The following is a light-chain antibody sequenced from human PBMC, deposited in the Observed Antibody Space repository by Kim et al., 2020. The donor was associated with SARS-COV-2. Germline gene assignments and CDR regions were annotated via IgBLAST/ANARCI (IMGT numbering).Light chain of an antibody. CDR2: RNN. Sequence: ELTQPPSASGTPGQRVTISCSGSSSNIGSNYVYWYQQLLGTAPKLLIYRNNQRPSGVPDRFSGSKSGTSASLAISGLRSEDEADYYCAAWDDSLSGPVFGGGTQLTVL. V-gene: IGLV1-47*01. CDR1: SSNIGSNY. CDR3: AAWDDSLSGPV. J-gene: IGLJ3*02.